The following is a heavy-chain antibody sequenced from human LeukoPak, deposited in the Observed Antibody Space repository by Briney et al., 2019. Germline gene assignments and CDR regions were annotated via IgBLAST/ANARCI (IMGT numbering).Heavy chain of an antibody. V-gene: IGHV3-7*01. Sequence: PGGSLRLSCAASGFTFSSYWMSWVRQAPGKGLEWVANIKQDGSEKYYVDSVKGRFTISRDNAKNSLFLQMSSLRVEDTAVYYCARDASSGSDDAFDNWGQGTMVTVSS. CDR3: ARDASSGSDDAFDN. J-gene: IGHJ3*02. CDR2: IKQDGSEK. CDR1: GFTFSSYW. D-gene: IGHD6-19*01.